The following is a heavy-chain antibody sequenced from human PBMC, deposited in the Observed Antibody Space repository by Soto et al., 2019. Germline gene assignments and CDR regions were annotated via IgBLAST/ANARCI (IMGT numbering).Heavy chain of an antibody. V-gene: IGHV6-1*01. CDR2: TYYRSKWYN. CDR1: GDSVSSNSAA. Sequence: SQTLSLTCVISGDSVSSNSAAWNCIRQSPSRGLEWLGRTYYRSKWYNDYAVSVKSRITINPDTSKNQFSLQLNSVTPEDTAVYYCASCYYYYYGMDVWGQGTTVTVSS. CDR3: ASCYYYYYGMDV. J-gene: IGHJ6*02.